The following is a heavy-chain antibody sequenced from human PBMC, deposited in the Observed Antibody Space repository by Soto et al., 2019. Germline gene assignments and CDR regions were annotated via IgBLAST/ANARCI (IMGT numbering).Heavy chain of an antibody. D-gene: IGHD6-13*01. CDR1: GCTFSSYA. CDR2: ISGSGGST. V-gene: IGHV3-23*01. Sequence: GGCLRLSCAASGCTFSSYAMSWVRQAPGKGLEWVSAISGSGGSTYYADSVKGRFTISRDNSKNTLYLQMNSLRAEDTAVYYCAKGPIGSSSPFDYWGQGTLVTVSS. CDR3: AKGPIGSSSPFDY. J-gene: IGHJ4*02.